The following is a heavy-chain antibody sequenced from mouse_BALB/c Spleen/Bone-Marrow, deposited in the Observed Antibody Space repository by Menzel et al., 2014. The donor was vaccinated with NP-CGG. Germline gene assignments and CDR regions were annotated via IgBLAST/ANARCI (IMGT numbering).Heavy chain of an antibody. J-gene: IGHJ4*01. Sequence: VKLVESGAELVRPGVSVKISCKGSGYTFTDYAMHWVKQSHAKSLEWIGVISTYYGDASYNQKFKGKATMTVDKSSSTAYMEHARLTSEDYAVNYCARRADSWGYVDAMDYWGQGTSVTVSS. CDR2: ISTYYGDA. V-gene: IGHV1S137*01. CDR1: GYTFTDYA. CDR3: ARRADSWGYVDAMDY. D-gene: IGHD3-2*01.